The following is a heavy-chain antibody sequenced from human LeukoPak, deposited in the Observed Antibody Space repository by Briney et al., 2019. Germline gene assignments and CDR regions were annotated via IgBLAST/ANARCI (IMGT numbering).Heavy chain of an antibody. CDR1: GGSISSGGYS. J-gene: IGHJ4*03. D-gene: IGHD4-17*01. V-gene: IGHV4-30-2*01. CDR3: AREADGDYPDY. CDR2: IYHSGST. Sequence: SETLSLTCAVSGGSISSGGYSWGWIRQPPGKGLEWIGYIYHSGSTYYNPSLKSRVTISLDRSKNQFSLKLSSVTAADTAVYYCAREADGDYPDYWGQGTTVTVSS.